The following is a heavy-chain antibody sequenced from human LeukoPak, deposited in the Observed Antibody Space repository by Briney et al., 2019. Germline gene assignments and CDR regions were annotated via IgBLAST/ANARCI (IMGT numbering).Heavy chain of an antibody. V-gene: IGHV3-33*03. Sequence: PGTSLRLSCEVSGLSFSSYAMHWVRQAPGKGLEWVAVIRHDETKEYYADSVQGRFTISRDTPNNMLYLQMNNMRAEDTAVYYCAKEYTPSSPLGELDSWGPGTLVIVSS. J-gene: IGHJ4*02. CDR2: IRHDETKE. CDR1: GLSFSSYA. D-gene: IGHD6-6*01. CDR3: AKEYTPSSPLGELDS.